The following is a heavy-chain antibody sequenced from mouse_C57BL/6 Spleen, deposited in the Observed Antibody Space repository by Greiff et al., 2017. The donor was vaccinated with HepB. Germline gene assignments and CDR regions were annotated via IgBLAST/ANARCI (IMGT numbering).Heavy chain of an antibody. V-gene: IGHV1-74*01. Sequence: QVQLQQPGAELVKPGASVKVSCKASGYTFTSYWMHWVKQRPGQGLEWIGRIHPSDSDTNYNQKFKGKATLTVDKSSSTAYMQLSSLTSEDSAVYYCAISRSDYYGSSFYWYFDVWGTGTTVTVSS. CDR2: IHPSDSDT. D-gene: IGHD1-1*01. J-gene: IGHJ1*03. CDR1: GYTFTSYW. CDR3: AISRSDYYGSSFYWYFDV.